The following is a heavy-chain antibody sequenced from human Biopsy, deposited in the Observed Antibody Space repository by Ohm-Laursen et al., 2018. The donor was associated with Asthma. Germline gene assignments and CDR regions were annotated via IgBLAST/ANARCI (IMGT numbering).Heavy chain of an antibody. V-gene: IGHV3-30*03. CDR1: GFILSNYD. CDR2: LSYNGNNK. J-gene: IGHJ4*02. Sequence: SLRLSCTASGFILSNYDMHWVRQAPGKGLEWVAVLSYNGNNKYYADSVRGRFTISRDNSENTLYLQMDSLRVEDTAVYYCARGDWYGSASNGYWGQGTLVTVSA. CDR3: ARGDWYGSASNGY. D-gene: IGHD6-6*01.